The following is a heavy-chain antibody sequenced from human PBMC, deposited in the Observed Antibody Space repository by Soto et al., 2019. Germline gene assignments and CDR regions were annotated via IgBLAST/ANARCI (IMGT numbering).Heavy chain of an antibody. CDR2: IILIFGTA. Sequence: QVQLVQSGAEVKKPGSSVKVSCKASGGTFSSYAISWVRQSPGQGLEWMGGIILIFGTANYAQKFQGRVTITANESTSTAYMELSSLRSEHPPVYYRARHVPAAGYSYGMDVWGQGTTVTVSS. V-gene: IGHV1-69*12. J-gene: IGHJ6*02. D-gene: IGHD2-2*01. CDR1: GGTFSSYA. CDR3: ARHVPAAGYSYGMDV.